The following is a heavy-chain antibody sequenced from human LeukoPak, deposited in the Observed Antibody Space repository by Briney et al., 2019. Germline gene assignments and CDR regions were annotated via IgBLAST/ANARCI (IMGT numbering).Heavy chain of an antibody. D-gene: IGHD1-26*01. V-gene: IGHV1-69*05. CDR1: GGTFGSYA. J-gene: IGHJ5*02. Sequence: ASVKVSCKASGGTFGSYAISWVRQAPGQGLEWMGGIIPIFGTANYAQKLQGRVTMTTDTSTSTAYMELRSLRSDDTAVYYCARVARDRRIVGAIPSPFDPWGQGTLVTVSS. CDR3: ARVARDRRIVGAIPSPFDP. CDR2: IIPIFGTA.